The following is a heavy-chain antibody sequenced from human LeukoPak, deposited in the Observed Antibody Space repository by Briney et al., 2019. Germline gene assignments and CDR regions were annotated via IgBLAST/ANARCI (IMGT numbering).Heavy chain of an antibody. CDR1: GFTFSSYG. CDR2: IWYDGSNK. CDR3: ARAYAGENWFDP. V-gene: IGHV3-33*01. D-gene: IGHD3-16*01. Sequence: RSLRLSCAASGFTFSSYGMHWVRQAPGKRLEWVAVIWYDGSNKYYADSVKGRFTISRDNSKNTLYLQMNSLRAEDTAVYYCARAYAGENWFDPWGQGTLVTVSS. J-gene: IGHJ5*02.